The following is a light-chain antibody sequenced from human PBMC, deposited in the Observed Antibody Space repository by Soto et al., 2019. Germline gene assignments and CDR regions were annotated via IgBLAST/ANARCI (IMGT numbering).Light chain of an antibody. Sequence: QSALTQPRSVSGSPGQSVTISCTGTSNDVGGYNYVSWYQHHPGKAPKLMIYDVSQRPSGVPDRFSGSQSGNTASLTLSGLQAEDWADYYCCSYAGSYTLVIFGGGTKVTVL. CDR3: CSYAGSYTLVI. CDR1: SNDVGGYNY. V-gene: IGLV2-11*01. CDR2: DVS. J-gene: IGLJ2*01.